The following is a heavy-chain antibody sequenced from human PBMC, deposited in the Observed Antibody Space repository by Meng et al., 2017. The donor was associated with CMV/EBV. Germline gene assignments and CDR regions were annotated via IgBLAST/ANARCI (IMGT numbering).Heavy chain of an antibody. Sequence: ASVKVSCKASGYTFSGYYMHWVRQAPGQGLEWMAWINPNSGDTNYAQNFQGRVSLTRDTSISTAYMELSRLRSDDTAVYYCVRDLTGDCSSTPCSLLWGQGTLVTVSS. CDR3: VRDLTGDCSSTPCSLL. CDR2: INPNSGDT. J-gene: IGHJ4*02. V-gene: IGHV1-2*02. D-gene: IGHD2-2*01. CDR1: GYTFSGYY.